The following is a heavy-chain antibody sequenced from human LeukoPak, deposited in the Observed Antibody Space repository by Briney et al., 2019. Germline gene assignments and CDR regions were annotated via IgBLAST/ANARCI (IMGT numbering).Heavy chain of an antibody. D-gene: IGHD2-21*01. V-gene: IGHV3-48*04. CDR2: ISKNGKTI. CDR1: GFTFSSYS. Sequence: QTGGSLRLSCAASGFTFSSYSMSWIRQAPGKGLEWLSYISKNGKTIYYADSVKGRFTISRDNAKKSVYLQMNSLRAEDTAVYYCATTGLLGDIPWGQGTLVTVSS. CDR3: ATTGLLGDIP. J-gene: IGHJ5*02.